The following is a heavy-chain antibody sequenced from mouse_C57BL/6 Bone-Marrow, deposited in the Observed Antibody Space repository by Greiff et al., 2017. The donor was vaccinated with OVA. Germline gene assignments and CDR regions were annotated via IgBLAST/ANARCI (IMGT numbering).Heavy chain of an antibody. D-gene: IGHD1-1*01. J-gene: IGHJ4*01. CDR3: AIYGSNAMDY. CDR1: GYTFTSYW. V-gene: IGHV1-7*01. CDR2: NNPSSGYT. Sequence: QVHVKQSGAELAKPGASVKLSCKASGYTFTSYWMHWVKQRPGQGLEWIGYNNPSSGYTKYNQKFKDKATLTADKSSSTAYMQLSSLTYEDSAVYDCAIYGSNAMDYWGQGTSVTVSA.